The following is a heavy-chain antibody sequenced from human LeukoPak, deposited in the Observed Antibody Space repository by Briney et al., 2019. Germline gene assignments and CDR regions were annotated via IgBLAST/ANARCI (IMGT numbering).Heavy chain of an antibody. D-gene: IGHD3-16*02. J-gene: IGHJ4*02. CDR3: ATAFSPADYDYVWGSYRYDY. CDR2: FDPEDGET. Sequence: ASVKVSCKVSGYTLTELSMHWVRQAPGKGLEWMGGFDPEDGETIYAQKLQGRVTMTEDTSTDTAYMELSSLRSEDTAVYFCATAFSPADYDYVWGSYRYDYWGQGTLVTVSS. CDR1: GYTLTELS. V-gene: IGHV1-24*01.